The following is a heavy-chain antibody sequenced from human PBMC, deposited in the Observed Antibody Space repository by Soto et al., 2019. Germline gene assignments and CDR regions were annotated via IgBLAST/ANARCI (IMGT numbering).Heavy chain of an antibody. J-gene: IGHJ4*02. CDR2: IIPNSGAT. Sequence: QVQLVQSGAEVKKPGSSVKVSCKSSGSSFRNFEISWVRQAPGQGLEWMGGIIPNSGATNYAQKFQGKVTITADEFTSTAYMELSGLTSEDTSFYYCARDLGGEATIRYWGQGTLVTVSS. CDR3: ARDLGGEATIRY. CDR1: GSSFRNFE. V-gene: IGHV1-69*01. D-gene: IGHD3-16*01.